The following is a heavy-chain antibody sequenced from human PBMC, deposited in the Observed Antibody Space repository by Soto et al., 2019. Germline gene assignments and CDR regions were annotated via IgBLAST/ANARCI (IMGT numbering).Heavy chain of an antibody. D-gene: IGHD3-16*01. Sequence: QVPVVESGGGVVQPGRSLRLACGVSGFTFSNYGMQWVRQAPGKGLEWVAVISYDGSNKYYADSVKGRFTISRDNYRNTLYLQMNSLTTEDTAVYYCAGGWRWGDYWGQGTLVTVSS. V-gene: IGHV3-30*03. CDR3: AGGWRWGDY. CDR2: ISYDGSNK. J-gene: IGHJ4*02. CDR1: GFTFSNYG.